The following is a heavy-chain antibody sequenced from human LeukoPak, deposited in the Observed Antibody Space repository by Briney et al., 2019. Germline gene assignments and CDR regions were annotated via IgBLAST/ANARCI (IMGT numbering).Heavy chain of an antibody. J-gene: IGHJ4*02. CDR2: IYYSGST. CDR1: GGSISSSSYY. V-gene: IGHV4-39*01. CDR3: ARTAYCGGDCYSLASHIDY. Sequence: SETLSLTCTVSGGSISSSSYYWGWIRQPPGKGLEWIGSIYYSGSTYYNPSLKSRVTISVDTSKNQFSLKLSSVTAADTAVYYCARTAYCGGDCYSLASHIDYWGQGTLVTVSS. D-gene: IGHD2-21*02.